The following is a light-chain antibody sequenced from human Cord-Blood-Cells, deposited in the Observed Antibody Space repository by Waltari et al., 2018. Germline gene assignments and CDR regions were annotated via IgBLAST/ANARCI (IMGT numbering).Light chain of an antibody. Sequence: DIQMTQSPSSLSASVGDRVTITCRASQSISSYLNWYQQKPGKAPKLLIYAASSLQSGVPSRFSGSGSGTDFTLTISSLQPEDFATYYCQQSYSTPPFGQETKVEIK. CDR3: QQSYSTPP. CDR1: QSISSY. V-gene: IGKV1-39*01. J-gene: IGKJ1*01. CDR2: AAS.